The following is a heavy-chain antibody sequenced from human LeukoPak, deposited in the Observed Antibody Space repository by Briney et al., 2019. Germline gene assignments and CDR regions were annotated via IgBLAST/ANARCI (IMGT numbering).Heavy chain of an antibody. V-gene: IGHV3-64D*06. CDR1: GFTFTSHV. Sequence: QPGGSLRLSCSASGFTFTSHVMHWVRQAPGKGLQYVSGISMNVQTTYYAGSAKGRFTISRDSSKNTVYLQMNSLTAEDTAVYYCVREGLERRTNFDYWGQGTLVSVSS. J-gene: IGHJ4*02. CDR3: VREGLERRTNFDY. CDR2: ISMNVQTT. D-gene: IGHD1-1*01.